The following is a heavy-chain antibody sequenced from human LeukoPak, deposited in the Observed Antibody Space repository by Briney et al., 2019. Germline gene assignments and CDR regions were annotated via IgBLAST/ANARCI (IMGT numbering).Heavy chain of an antibody. D-gene: IGHD4-23*01. J-gene: IGHJ3*02. Sequence: ASVKVSCKASGYTFTGYYMHWVRQAPGQGLEWMGRINPNSGGTNYAQKFQGRVTMTRDTSTSTVYMELSSLRSEDTAVYYCARGYGGNSELDAFDIWGQGTMVTVSS. CDR1: GYTFTGYY. CDR2: INPNSGGT. V-gene: IGHV1-2*06. CDR3: ARGYGGNSELDAFDI.